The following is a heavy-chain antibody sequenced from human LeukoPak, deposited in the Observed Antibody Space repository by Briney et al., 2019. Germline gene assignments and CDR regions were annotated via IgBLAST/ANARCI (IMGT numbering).Heavy chain of an antibody. CDR1: GGSISSGSYY. D-gene: IGHD5-12*01. J-gene: IGHJ4*02. CDR2: IYTSGST. Sequence: SETLSLTCTVSGGSISSGSYYWSWIRQPAGKGLEWVGRIYTSGSTNYNPSLKSRVTISVDTPKNQFSLKLSPVTAADTAVYYCARVGYALKIIDYWGQGTLVTVSS. V-gene: IGHV4-61*02. CDR3: ARVGYALKIIDY.